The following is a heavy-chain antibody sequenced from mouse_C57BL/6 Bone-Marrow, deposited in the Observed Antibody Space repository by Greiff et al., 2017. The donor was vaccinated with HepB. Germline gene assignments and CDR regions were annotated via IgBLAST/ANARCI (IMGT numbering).Heavy chain of an antibody. CDR3: ARGPDYYGSSPYYAMDY. CDR1: GFTFSDYG. J-gene: IGHJ4*01. Sequence: EVQGVESGGGLVKPGGSLKLSCAASGFTFSDYGMHWVRQAPEKGLEWVAYISSGSSTIYYADTVKGRFTISRDNAKNTLFLQMTSLRSEDTAMYYCARGPDYYGSSPYYAMDYWGQGTSVTVSS. D-gene: IGHD1-1*01. V-gene: IGHV5-17*01. CDR2: ISSGSSTI.